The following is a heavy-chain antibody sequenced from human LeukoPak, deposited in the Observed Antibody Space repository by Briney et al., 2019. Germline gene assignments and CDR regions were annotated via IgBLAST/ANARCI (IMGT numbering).Heavy chain of an antibody. V-gene: IGHV4-39*01. CDR1: GDSISRSGYF. CDR3: ARRPGARPMDF. CDR2: FYYDGST. D-gene: IGHD3-10*01. Sequence: PSETLSLTCTVSGDSISRSGYFWGWIRQPQGKGLEWIGSFYYDGSTYYNPSLKSRVTISVDTSKNQFSLDLSSVTAADTAGYYCARRPGARPMDFWGQGTLVTVSS. J-gene: IGHJ4*02.